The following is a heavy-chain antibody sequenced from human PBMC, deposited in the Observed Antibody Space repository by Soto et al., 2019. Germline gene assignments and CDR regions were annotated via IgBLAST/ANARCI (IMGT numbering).Heavy chain of an antibody. D-gene: IGHD2-2*01. CDR1: GYSFTSYW. V-gene: IGHV5-51*01. CDR3: ASSPRGYCSSTSCRELGNYYGMDV. CDR2: IYPGDSDT. J-gene: IGHJ6*02. Sequence: GESLKISCKGSGYSFTSYWIGWVRQMPGKGLEWMVIIYPGDSDTRYSPSFQGQVTISADKSISTAYLQWSSLKASDTAMYYCASSPRGYCSSTSCRELGNYYGMDVWGQGTTVTVSS.